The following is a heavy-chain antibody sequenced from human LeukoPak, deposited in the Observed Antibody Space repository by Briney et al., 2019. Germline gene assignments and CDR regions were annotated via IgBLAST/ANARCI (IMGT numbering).Heavy chain of an antibody. CDR3: AKGYCSGSSCYFDY. V-gene: IGHV3-9*01. Sequence: PGRSLRLSCAASGFTFDDYAMHWVRQAPGKGLEWVSGISWNSGSIGYADSVKGRFTISRDNAKNSLYLQMNSLRAGDTALYYCAKGYCSGSSCYFDYWGQGTLVTVSS. D-gene: IGHD2-15*01. J-gene: IGHJ4*02. CDR1: GFTFDDYA. CDR2: ISWNSGSI.